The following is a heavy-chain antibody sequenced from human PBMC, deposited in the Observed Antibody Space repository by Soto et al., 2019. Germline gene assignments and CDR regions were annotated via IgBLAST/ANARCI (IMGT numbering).Heavy chain of an antibody. J-gene: IGHJ3*02. CDR1: GFTFSNYW. CDR3: AKATATGGGAFEI. D-gene: IGHD2-8*02. V-gene: IGHV3-7*03. Sequence: GGSLRLSCVASGFTFSNYWMGWVRQAPGKGLEWVANMKQDGSEKYYLDSVKGRFTISRDTSKNTVYLQMKSLTPGDTAVYYCAKATATGGGAFEIYGQGTKVTVSS. CDR2: MKQDGSEK.